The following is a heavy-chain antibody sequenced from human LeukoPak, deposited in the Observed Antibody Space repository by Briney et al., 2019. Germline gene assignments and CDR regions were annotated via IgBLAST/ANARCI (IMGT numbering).Heavy chain of an antibody. Sequence: SETLSLTCTVSGGSISSSSYYWVWIRQPPGKGLEWIGTIYYSGITYYSPSLKSRVTISVDASKNQFSLRLSSVTAADTAVYYCARSLGGAPVDYWGQGTLVTVSS. V-gene: IGHV4-39*01. D-gene: IGHD1-26*01. J-gene: IGHJ4*02. CDR3: ARSLGGAPVDY. CDR2: IYYSGIT. CDR1: GGSISSSSYY.